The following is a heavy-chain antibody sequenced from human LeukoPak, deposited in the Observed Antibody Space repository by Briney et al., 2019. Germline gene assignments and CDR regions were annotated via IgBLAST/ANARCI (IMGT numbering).Heavy chain of an antibody. V-gene: IGHV4-59*01. CDR1: GGSISNYF. CDR3: VRHTTSGWYQVVY. CDR2: ITYSGSA. Sequence: SETLSLTCTVSGGSISNYFWSWIRQPPGKGLEWIGFITYSGSADHNPSLKSRVTISVDASKNQFSLKLTSVTAADTAVYYCVRHTTSGWYQVVYWGQGTLVTVSS. D-gene: IGHD6-19*01. J-gene: IGHJ4*02.